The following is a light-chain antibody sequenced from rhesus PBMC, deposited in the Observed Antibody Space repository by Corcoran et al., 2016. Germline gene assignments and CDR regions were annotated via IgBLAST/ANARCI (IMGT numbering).Light chain of an antibody. J-gene: IGKJ4*01. CDR3: QQYSSWPPLT. V-gene: IGKV3-42*01. CDR1: QSVSSS. CDR2: GAS. Sequence: EIVMTQSPGTLSLSPGERATLSCRASQSVSSSLAWYQPKPGQAPRLLIYGASSRATGIPARFSGRASGTEFTRTINRLETEDVAVYYCQQYSSWPPLTFGGGTKVEIK.